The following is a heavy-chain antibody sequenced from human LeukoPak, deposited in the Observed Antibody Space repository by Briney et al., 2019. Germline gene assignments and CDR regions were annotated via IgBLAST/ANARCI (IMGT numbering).Heavy chain of an antibody. D-gene: IGHD6-6*01. V-gene: IGHV5-51*01. CDR1: GYSFTSYW. CDR3: ARWPYSNSYFDY. J-gene: IGHJ4*02. CDR2: IYPSHSDT. Sequence: GESLKISCKGSGYSFTSYWIGWVRQMPGKGLEWMGIIYPSHSDTRYSPSLQGQVTISADKSISTAYLQWSSLKASDTAMYYCARWPYSNSYFDYWGQGTLVTVSS.